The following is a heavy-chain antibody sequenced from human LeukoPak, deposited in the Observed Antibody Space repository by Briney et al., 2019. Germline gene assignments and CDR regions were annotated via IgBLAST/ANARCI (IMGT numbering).Heavy chain of an antibody. CDR1: GGTFSSYA. CDR2: IIPIFGTA. Sequence: ASVKVSCKASGGTFSSYAISWVRQAPGQGLEWMGGIIPIFGTANYAQKFQGRVTITADESTSTAYMELSSLRSEDTAAYYCARVSGDYASYYFDYWGQGTLVTVSS. CDR3: ARVSGDYASYYFDY. J-gene: IGHJ4*02. D-gene: IGHD4-17*01. V-gene: IGHV1-69*13.